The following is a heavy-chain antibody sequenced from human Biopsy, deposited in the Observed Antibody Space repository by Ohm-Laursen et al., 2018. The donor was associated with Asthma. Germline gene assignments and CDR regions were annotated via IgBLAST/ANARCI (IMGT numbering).Heavy chain of an antibody. V-gene: IGHV3-30*18. Sequence: RSLRLSCTASGFSFSEFVMHWVRQAPGKGLEWVAVMSFDGRQTYYADSVKGRFTISRDNSKNTLYLQMNSPRAEDTAVYYCAKERYYDFWSGYPIWGQGTMVTVSS. CDR2: MSFDGRQT. J-gene: IGHJ3*02. CDR1: GFSFSEFV. D-gene: IGHD3-3*01. CDR3: AKERYYDFWSGYPI.